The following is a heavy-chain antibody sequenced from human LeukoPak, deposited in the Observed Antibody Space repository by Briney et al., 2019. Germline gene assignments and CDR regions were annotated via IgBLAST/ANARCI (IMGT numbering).Heavy chain of an antibody. CDR3: VKRSTSGWFYFDY. CDR2: IGPSNGTT. Sequence: QTGGSLRLSCAASGFTLSRYAMTWVRQAPGKGLEWVSSIGPSNGTTYYAESVKGRFTISRDNSENTLYLQLNSLRADDTAIYYCVKRSTSGWFYFDYWGQGTLVTVSS. CDR1: GFTLSRYA. J-gene: IGHJ4*02. D-gene: IGHD6-19*01. V-gene: IGHV3-23*01.